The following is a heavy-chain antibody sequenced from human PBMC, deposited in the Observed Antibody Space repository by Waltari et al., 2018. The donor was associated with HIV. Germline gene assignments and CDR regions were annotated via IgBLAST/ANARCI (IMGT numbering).Heavy chain of an antibody. J-gene: IGHJ4*02. Sequence: EVQLLESGGGLVQPGGSLTLSCAASGFTFNSYAMYWVRQAPGKCLDGFSYSSTRCNTADYTDSVNGRFTTSRDNSRNTLYLHMASLRAEDTALYYCVKDQGSYMGWGDLWGQGTPVTVSS. D-gene: IGHD1-26*01. CDR2: SSTRCNTA. V-gene: IGHV3-23*01. CDR3: VKDQGSYMGWGDL. CDR1: GFTFNSYA.